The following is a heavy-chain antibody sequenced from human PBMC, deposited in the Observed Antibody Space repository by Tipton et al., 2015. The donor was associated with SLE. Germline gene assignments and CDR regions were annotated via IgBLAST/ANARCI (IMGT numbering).Heavy chain of an antibody. Sequence: TLSLTCTVSGGSISSYYWSWIRQPPGKGLEWIGYIYYSGSTNYNPSLKSRVTISLDASKNQFSLKLNSVTASDTAVYYCARQVASFDYWGQGTLVTVSS. CDR3: ARQVASFDY. CDR1: GGSISSYY. D-gene: IGHD5-12*01. J-gene: IGHJ4*02. V-gene: IGHV4-59*08. CDR2: IYYSGST.